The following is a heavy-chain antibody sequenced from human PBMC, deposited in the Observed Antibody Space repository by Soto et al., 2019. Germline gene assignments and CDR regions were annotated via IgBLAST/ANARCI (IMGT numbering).Heavy chain of an antibody. CDR1: GGSISSYY. J-gene: IGHJ4*02. CDR3: ARDSTYYYDSSGYFDY. Sequence: SETLSLTCTVSGGSISSYYWSWIRQPPGKGLEWIGYIYYSGSTNYNPSLKSRVTISVDTSKNQFSLKLSSVTAADTAVYYCARDSTYYYDSSGYFDYWGLGTLVTAPQ. V-gene: IGHV4-59*01. CDR2: IYYSGST. D-gene: IGHD3-22*01.